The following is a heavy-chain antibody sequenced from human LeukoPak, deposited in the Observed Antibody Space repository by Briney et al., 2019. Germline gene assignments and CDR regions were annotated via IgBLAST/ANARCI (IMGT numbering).Heavy chain of an antibody. D-gene: IGHD3-10*01. CDR3: VKDRTGTYTLDY. CDR1: GFTFSDYY. CDR2: ISSSRTYT. V-gene: IGHV3-11*06. J-gene: IGHJ4*02. Sequence: PGGSLRLSCAASGFTFSDYYMTWIRQGPGKGLEWVSNISSSRTYTNYAGSVKGRFTISRDNSKNTLNLQMNSLRAEDTAVYYCVKDRTGTYTLDYWGQGTLVTVSS.